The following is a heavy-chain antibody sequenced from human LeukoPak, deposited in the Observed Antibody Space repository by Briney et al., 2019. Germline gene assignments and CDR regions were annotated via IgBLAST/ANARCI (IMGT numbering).Heavy chain of an antibody. D-gene: IGHD3-22*01. J-gene: IGHJ4*02. V-gene: IGHV4-34*01. CDR3: ARVSSTCYYDSSGYYFDY. CDR2: VNHSGGT. Sequence: SETLSLTCAVYGGSFSAYYWSWIRQPPGKGLEWIGEVNHSGGTNYNASLESRVTISVDTSKNQFSLKLSSVTAADTAVYYCARVSSTCYYDSSGYYFDYWGQGTLVTVSS. CDR1: GGSFSAYY.